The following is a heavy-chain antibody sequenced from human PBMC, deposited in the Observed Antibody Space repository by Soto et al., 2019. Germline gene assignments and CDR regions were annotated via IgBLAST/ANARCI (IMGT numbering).Heavy chain of an antibody. V-gene: IGHV1-24*01. CDR1: GYTLTELS. Sequence: ASVKVSCKVSGYTLTELSMHWVRQAPGKGLEWMGGFYPEDGETIYAQKFQGRVTMTEGTSTDTAYMELSSLRSEDTAVYYCATGAKYKLQNYYYYGMDVWGQGTTVTVSS. CDR3: ATGAKYKLQNYYYYGMDV. D-gene: IGHD2-2*01. J-gene: IGHJ6*02. CDR2: FYPEDGET.